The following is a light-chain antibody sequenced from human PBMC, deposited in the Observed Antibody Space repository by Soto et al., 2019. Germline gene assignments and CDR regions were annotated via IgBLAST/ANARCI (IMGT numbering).Light chain of an antibody. V-gene: IGKV1-39*01. J-gene: IGKJ1*01. CDR3: QQTYNTLSWT. Sequence: DIRMTQSPSSLSASVGGRVTITCRASQTVGSFLNWYQQRPGKAPTLLIYTSSSLQSGVPSRFSGSGSGTDFTLTINSLHPEDFATYYCQQTYNTLSWTFGQGTRVE. CDR2: TSS. CDR1: QTVGSF.